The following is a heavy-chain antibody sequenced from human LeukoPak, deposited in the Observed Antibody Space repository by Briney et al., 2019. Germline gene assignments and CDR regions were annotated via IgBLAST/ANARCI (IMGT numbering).Heavy chain of an antibody. CDR3: ARTLMNYYDSSGYSDY. CDR1: GFTFSSSE. Sequence: GGSLRLSCAASGFTFSSSEMNWVRQAPGKGLEWVSYISSSSSTIYYADSVKGRFTISRDNAKNSLYLQMNSLRAEDTAVYYCARTLMNYYDSSGYSDYWGQGTLVTVSS. D-gene: IGHD3-22*01. V-gene: IGHV3-48*01. CDR2: ISSSSSTI. J-gene: IGHJ4*02.